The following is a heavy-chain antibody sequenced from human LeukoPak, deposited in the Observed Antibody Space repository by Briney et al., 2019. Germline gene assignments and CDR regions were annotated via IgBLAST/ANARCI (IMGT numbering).Heavy chain of an antibody. D-gene: IGHD3-10*01. CDR3: ARDLVGYYGSGSY. CDR2: ISPNSGGT. J-gene: IGHJ4*02. V-gene: IGHV1-2*02. CDR1: GYTFTGYS. Sequence: GASVKVSCKASGYTFTGYSMHWVRQAPGQGLEWMGWISPNSGGTNYAQKFQGRVTMTRDTSITTAYMELSRLRSDDTAVYYCARDLVGYYGSGSYWGQGTLVTVSS.